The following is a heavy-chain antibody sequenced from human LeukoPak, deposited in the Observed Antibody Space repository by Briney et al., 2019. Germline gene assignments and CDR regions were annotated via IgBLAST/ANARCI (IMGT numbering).Heavy chain of an antibody. V-gene: IGHV3-23*01. CDR1: GFTFSSYA. CDR2: VGGGGQRT. J-gene: IGHJ4*02. Sequence: PAGGSLRLSCAASGFTFSSYAMHWARQAPGMGLEWVSGVGGGGQRTHYADSVKGRFTISRDNSKNTLYLQMNSLRAEDTAVYYCAKDRGYYVDTGTINFWGQGTLVTVSS. CDR3: AKDRGYYVDTGTINF. D-gene: IGHD2-15*01.